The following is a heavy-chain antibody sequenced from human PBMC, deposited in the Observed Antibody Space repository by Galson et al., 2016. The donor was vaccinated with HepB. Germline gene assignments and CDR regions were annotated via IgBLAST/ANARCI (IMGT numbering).Heavy chain of an antibody. V-gene: IGHV6-1*01. Sequence: CAISGDSVSSNSATWNWIRQSPSRGLEYLGRTYYRTKWYDDYGVSVKSRININPDTSKNQFSMQWNSVTPEDTAVYYCARGGRGYSALLFAYWGQGTLVTVSS. CDR3: ARGGRGYSALLFAY. D-gene: IGHD5-24*01. CDR1: GDSVSSNSAT. J-gene: IGHJ4*02. CDR2: TYYRTKWYD.